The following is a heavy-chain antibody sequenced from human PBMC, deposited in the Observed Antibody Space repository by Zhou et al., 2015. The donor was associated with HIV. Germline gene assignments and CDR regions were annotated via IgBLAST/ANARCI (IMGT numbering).Heavy chain of an antibody. CDR2: IWYDGSNT. CDR1: GFRFSSYG. Sequence: QEQLVQSGGGVVQPGRSLRISCVASGFRFSSYGMHWVRQAPGKGLEWVAVIWYDGSNTFYGDSVKGRFTISRDNSKNTLYLQMNSLRVEDTALYYCAREGWFEHGMDVWGQGTTVTVSS. J-gene: IGHJ6*02. D-gene: IGHD3-10*01. CDR3: AREGWFEHGMDV. V-gene: IGHV3-33*01.